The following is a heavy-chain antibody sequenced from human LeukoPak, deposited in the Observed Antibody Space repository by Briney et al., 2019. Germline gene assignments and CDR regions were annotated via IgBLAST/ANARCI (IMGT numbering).Heavy chain of an antibody. CDR2: INHSGST. V-gene: IGHV4-34*01. J-gene: IGHJ5*02. CDR3: ARVGYCSGGSCYPNWFDP. Sequence: PSETLSLTCAVYGGSFSGYYWSWIRQPQGKGLEWIGEINHSGSTNYNPPLKSRVTISVDTSKNQFSLKLSSVTAADTAVYYCARVGYCSGGSCYPNWFDPWGQGTLVTVSS. D-gene: IGHD2-15*01. CDR1: GGSFSGYY.